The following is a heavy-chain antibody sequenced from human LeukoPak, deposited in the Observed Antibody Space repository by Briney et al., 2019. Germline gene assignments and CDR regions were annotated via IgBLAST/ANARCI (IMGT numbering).Heavy chain of an antibody. CDR1: GGSISSGGYY. CDR3: ARGRVYCSSTSCYPLEANWFDP. V-gene: IGHV4-31*03. CDR2: IYYSGST. Sequence: SQTLSLTCTVSGGSISSGGYYWSWIRQHPGKGLEWIGYIYYSGSTYYNPSLKSRVTISVDTSKNQFSLKLSSVTAADTAVYHCARGRVYCSSTSCYPLEANWFDPWGQGTLVTVSS. D-gene: IGHD2-2*01. J-gene: IGHJ5*02.